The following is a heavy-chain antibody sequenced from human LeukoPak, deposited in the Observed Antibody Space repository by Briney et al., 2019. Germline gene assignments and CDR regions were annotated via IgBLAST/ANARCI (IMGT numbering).Heavy chain of an antibody. Sequence: GGSLRLSCAASGFTFSSYSMNWVRQAPGKGLEWVSYISSSSSTIYYADSVKGRFTISRDNAKNSLYLQMNSLRAEDTAVYYCARDMHVFDYWGQGTLATVSS. CDR1: GFTFSSYS. CDR2: ISSSSSTI. J-gene: IGHJ4*02. D-gene: IGHD2-2*01. V-gene: IGHV3-48*01. CDR3: ARDMHVFDY.